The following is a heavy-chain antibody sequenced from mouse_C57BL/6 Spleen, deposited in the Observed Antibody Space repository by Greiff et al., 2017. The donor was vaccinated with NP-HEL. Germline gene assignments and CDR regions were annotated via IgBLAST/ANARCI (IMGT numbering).Heavy chain of an antibody. CDR2: INPGSGGT. D-gene: IGHD4-1*01. J-gene: IGHJ4*01. V-gene: IGHV1-54*01. CDR1: GYAFTNYL. CDR3: AREELDYAMDY. Sequence: VQLQESGAELVRPGTSVKVSCKASGYAFTNYLIEWVKQRPGQGLEWIGVINPGSGGTNYNEKFKGKATLTADKSSSTAYMQLSSLTSEDSAVYFCAREELDYAMDYWGQGTSVTVSS.